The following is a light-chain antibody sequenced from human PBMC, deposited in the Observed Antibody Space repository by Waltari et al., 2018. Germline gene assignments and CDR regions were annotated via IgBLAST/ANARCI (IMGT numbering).Light chain of an antibody. Sequence: DIQLTQSPSSLSASVGDRVTITCRASQSISSYLNWYQQKPGKSPNLLIYAISNLQSGVPLRFSGSASGADFTLTISSLQPEDFATYDCQQSYSPPYTFGQGTKLDIK. CDR1: QSISSY. J-gene: IGKJ2*01. CDR3: QQSYSPPYT. V-gene: IGKV1-39*01. CDR2: AIS.